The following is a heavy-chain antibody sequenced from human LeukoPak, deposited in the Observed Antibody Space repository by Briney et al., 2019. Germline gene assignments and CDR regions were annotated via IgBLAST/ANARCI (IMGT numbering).Heavy chain of an antibody. CDR1: GFTFSNAW. J-gene: IGHJ4*02. V-gene: IGHV3-15*01. CDR2: IKSKTDGRTT. CDR3: TTVPTMIVVVTPFDY. Sequence: GGSLRLSCAASGFTFSNAWMSWVRQAPGKGPEWVGRIKSKTDGRTTDYAAPVKGRFTISRDDSKNTLYLQMNSLKTEDTAMYYCTTVPTMIVVVTPFDYWGQGTPVTVSS. D-gene: IGHD3-22*01.